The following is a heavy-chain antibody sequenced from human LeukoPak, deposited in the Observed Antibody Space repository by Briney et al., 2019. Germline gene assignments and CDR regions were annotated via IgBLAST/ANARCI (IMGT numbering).Heavy chain of an antibody. CDR1: GGSFSGYY. CDR3: ARGGAARPRIYYFDY. Sequence: ETLSLTCAVYGGSFSGYYWSCIRQPPGKGLEWIGEINHSGSTNYNPSLKSRVTISVDTSKNQFSLKLSSVTAADTAVYYCARGGAARPRIYYFDYWGQGTLVTVSS. V-gene: IGHV4-34*01. CDR2: INHSGST. D-gene: IGHD6-6*01. J-gene: IGHJ4*02.